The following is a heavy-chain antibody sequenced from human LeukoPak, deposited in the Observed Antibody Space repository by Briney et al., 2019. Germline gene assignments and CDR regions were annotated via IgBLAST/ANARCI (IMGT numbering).Heavy chain of an antibody. J-gene: IGHJ4*02. D-gene: IGHD3-16*01. CDR2: IWYDGSNK. Sequence: PGGSLRLSCAASGFTFSSYGMHWVRQAPGKGLEWVAVIWYDGSNKYYADSVKGLFTNSRDNSKNTLYLQMNSLRAEDTVVYYWAREVGSYGSSYCDYWGQGTLVTVSS. CDR1: GFTFSSYG. V-gene: IGHV3-33*01. CDR3: AREVGSYGSSYCDY.